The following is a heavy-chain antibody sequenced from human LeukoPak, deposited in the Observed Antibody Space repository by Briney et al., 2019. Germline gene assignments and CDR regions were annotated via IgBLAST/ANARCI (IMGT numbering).Heavy chain of an antibody. Sequence: GASVKVSCKTSGYSFTSYGINWVRQAPGQGLEWMGWISTDNGNTDYAQNLQGRVTMTTDTSTSTAYMELRSLRSDDTAVYYCARGYSYGYAPLDYWGQGTLVTVSS. CDR3: ARGYSYGYAPLDY. V-gene: IGHV1-18*01. CDR1: GYSFTSYG. CDR2: ISTDNGNT. J-gene: IGHJ4*02. D-gene: IGHD5-18*01.